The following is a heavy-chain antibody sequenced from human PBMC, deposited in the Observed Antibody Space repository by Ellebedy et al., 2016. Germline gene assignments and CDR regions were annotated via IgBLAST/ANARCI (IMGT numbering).Heavy chain of an antibody. CDR1: GGSISNYY. D-gene: IGHD2-21*02. CDR3: ARHGCGGDCPSLDF. CDR2: IHYSGRT. Sequence: SETLSLTCTVSGGSISNYYWSWIRQPPGKGLEYIGHIHYSGRTNYHPSLKSRLTISLDTSRNQFSLKLNSVTAADTAMYYCARHGCGGDCPSLDFWGQGALVAVSS. J-gene: IGHJ4*02. V-gene: IGHV4-59*08.